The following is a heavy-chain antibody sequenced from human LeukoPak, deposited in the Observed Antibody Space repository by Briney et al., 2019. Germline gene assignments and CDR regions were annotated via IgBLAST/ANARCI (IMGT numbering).Heavy chain of an antibody. Sequence: SETLSLTCTVSGGSISSSSYYWGWIRQPPGKGLEWIGSIYYSRSTYYNPSLKSRVTISVDTSKNQFSLKLSSVTAADTAVYYCARGSSSCFDYWGQGTLVTVSS. D-gene: IGHD6-13*01. CDR1: GGSISSSSYY. J-gene: IGHJ4*02. V-gene: IGHV4-39*07. CDR2: IYYSRST. CDR3: ARGSSSCFDY.